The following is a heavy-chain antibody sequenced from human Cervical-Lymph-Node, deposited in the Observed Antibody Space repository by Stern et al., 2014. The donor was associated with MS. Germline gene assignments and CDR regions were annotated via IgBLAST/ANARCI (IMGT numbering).Heavy chain of an antibody. J-gene: IGHJ4*02. CDR3: ARETGHYYGSGSYYDY. CDR2: LYQGGST. D-gene: IGHD3-10*01. CDR1: GVSISSSYW. Sequence: VQLVESGPGLVKPSGTLSLTCAVSGVSISSSYWRSWVRLPPGKGLEWIGELYQGGSTNYNPPLTSRVTISVDKSKNHFSLKLSSVTAADTAVYYCARETGHYYGSGSYYDYWGQGILVTVSS. V-gene: IGHV4-4*02.